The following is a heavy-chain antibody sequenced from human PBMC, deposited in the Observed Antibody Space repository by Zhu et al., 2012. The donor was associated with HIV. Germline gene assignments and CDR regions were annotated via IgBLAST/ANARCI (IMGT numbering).Heavy chain of an antibody. D-gene: IGHD3-22*01. V-gene: IGHV4-38-2*01. J-gene: IGHJ3*02. CDR3: ARRPSYDSSGYWGVRAFDI. Sequence: QVQLQESGPGLVKPSETLPLTCAVSGYSISSGYYWGWIRQPPGKGLEWIGSIYHSGSTYYNPSLKSRVTISVDTSKNQFSLKLSSVTAADTAVYYCARRPSYDSSGYWGVRAFDIWGQGTMVTVSS. CDR2: IYHSGST. CDR1: GYSISSGYY.